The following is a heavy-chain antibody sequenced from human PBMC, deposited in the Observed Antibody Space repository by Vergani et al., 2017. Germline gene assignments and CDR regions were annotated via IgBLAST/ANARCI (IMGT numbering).Heavy chain of an antibody. Sequence: QVQLVQSGAEVQKPGASVKVSCKASGYTFTGYYMHWVRQAPGQGLEWMGWINPNSGGTNYAQKFQGRVTMTRDTSISTAYMELSRLRSDDTAVYYCARVLLAEYYDGSGSPFDYWGQGTLVTVSS. CDR1: GYTFTGYY. D-gene: IGHD3-10*01. V-gene: IGHV1-2*02. J-gene: IGHJ4*02. CDR2: INPNSGGT. CDR3: ARVLLAEYYDGSGSPFDY.